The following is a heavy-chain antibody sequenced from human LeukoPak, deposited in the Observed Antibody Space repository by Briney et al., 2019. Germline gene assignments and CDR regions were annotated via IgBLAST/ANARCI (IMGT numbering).Heavy chain of an antibody. J-gene: IGHJ6*03. D-gene: IGHD5-18*01. CDR1: GGSISSSSYY. CDR2: IYYSGST. CDR3: ASGYSYGYYYYYYMDV. V-gene: IGHV4-39*01. Sequence: SETLSLTCTVSGGSISSSSYYWGWIRQPPGKGLEWIGSIYYSGSTYYNPSLKSRVTISVDTSKNQFSLKLSSVTAADTAVYYCASGYSYGYYYYYYMDVWGKGTTVTISS.